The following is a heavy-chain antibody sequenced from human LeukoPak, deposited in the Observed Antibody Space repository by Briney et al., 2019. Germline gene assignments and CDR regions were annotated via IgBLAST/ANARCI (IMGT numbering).Heavy chain of an antibody. V-gene: IGHV3-48*03. CDR1: GFTFSSNE. CDR3: ARDWFVD. Sequence: HPGGSLRLSCAASGFTFSSNEMNWVRQAPGKGLERVSYINSGGTIIYYADSVRGRFTISRDNAKNSLYLQMNSLRAEDTAVYYCARDWFVDWGQGTLVIVSS. CDR2: INSGGTII. J-gene: IGHJ4*02.